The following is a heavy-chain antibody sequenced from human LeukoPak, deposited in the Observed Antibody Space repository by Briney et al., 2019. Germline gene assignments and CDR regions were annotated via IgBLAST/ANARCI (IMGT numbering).Heavy chain of an antibody. D-gene: IGHD5-24*01. J-gene: IGHJ6*02. CDR1: GFTVSSNY. CDR2: IYSGGST. Sequence: GGSLRLSCAASGFTVSSNYMSWVRQAPGKGLEWVSVIYSGGSTYYADYVKGRFTISRDNSKNTLYIQMNSLRGEDTAVYYCASRRSRDGYNYYYYGMDVWGQGTTVTVS. CDR3: ASRRSRDGYNYYYYGMDV. V-gene: IGHV3-53*01.